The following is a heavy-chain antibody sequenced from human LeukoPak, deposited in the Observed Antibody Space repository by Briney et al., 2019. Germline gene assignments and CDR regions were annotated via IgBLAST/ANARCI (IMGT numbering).Heavy chain of an antibody. Sequence: PSETLSLTCAVYGGSFSGYYWSWIRQPPGKGLEWIGYIYYSGSTNYNPSLKSRVTISVDTSKNQFSLKLSSVTAADTAVYYCARLNPHSSGFDYWGQGTLVTVSS. D-gene: IGHD3-22*01. V-gene: IGHV4-59*01. CDR1: GGSFSGYY. J-gene: IGHJ4*02. CDR2: IYYSGST. CDR3: ARLNPHSSGFDY.